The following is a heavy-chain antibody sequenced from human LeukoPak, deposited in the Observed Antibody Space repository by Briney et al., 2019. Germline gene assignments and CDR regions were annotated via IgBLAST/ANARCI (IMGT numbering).Heavy chain of an antibody. V-gene: IGHV1-2*02. D-gene: IGHD3-10*01. CDR2: INPNSGGT. Sequence: ASVKVSCKASGYTFTGYYMHWVRQAPGQGLEWMGWINPNSGGTNYAQKFQGRVTMTRDTSISTAYMELSRLRSDDTAVYYCAREFSRFAAWFDPWGQGTLVTVSS. CDR3: AREFSRFAAWFDP. CDR1: GYTFTGYY. J-gene: IGHJ5*02.